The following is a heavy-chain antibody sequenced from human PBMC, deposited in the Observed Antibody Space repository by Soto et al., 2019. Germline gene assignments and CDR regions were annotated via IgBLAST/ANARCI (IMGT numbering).Heavy chain of an antibody. D-gene: IGHD6-13*01. CDR2: IKQDGSEK. J-gene: IGHJ6*03. CDR3: ARDGDSSSWYGIYYYYYYMDV. CDR1: GFTFSSYW. V-gene: IGHV3-7*01. Sequence: PGGSLRLSCAASGFTFSSYWMSWVRQAPGKGLEWVANIKQDGSEKYYVDSVKGRFTISRDNAKNSLYLQMNSLRAEDTAVYYCARDGDSSSWYGIYYYYYYMDVWGKGTTVTVSS.